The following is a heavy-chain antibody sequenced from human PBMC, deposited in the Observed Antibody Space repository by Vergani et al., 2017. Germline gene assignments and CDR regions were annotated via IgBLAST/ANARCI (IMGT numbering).Heavy chain of an antibody. CDR3: ARRDYSSACFDY. J-gene: IGHJ4*02. Sequence: QVQLQQWGAGLLKPSETLSLTCAVYGGSFSGYYWSWIRQPPGKGLEWIGEINHSGSTNYNPSLKSRVTISVDTSENQFSLKLSSVTAADTAVYYCARRDYSSACFDYWGQGTLVTVSS. CDR1: GGSFSGYY. CDR2: INHSGST. D-gene: IGHD6-25*01. V-gene: IGHV4-34*01.